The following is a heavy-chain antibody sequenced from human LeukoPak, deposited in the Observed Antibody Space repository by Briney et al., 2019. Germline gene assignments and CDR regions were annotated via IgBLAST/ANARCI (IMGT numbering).Heavy chain of an antibody. CDR3: AIPTGVVVPGPDS. CDR1: GGSISSYY. D-gene: IGHD6-19*01. CDR2: IYYSGST. J-gene: IGHJ4*02. Sequence: SETLSLTCTVSGGSISSYYWSWIRQPPGKGLEWIGYIYYSGSTNYNPSLKSRVTISVDTSKNQFSLKLSSVTAADTAVYYCAIPTGVVVPGPDSWGQGTLVTVSS. V-gene: IGHV4-59*08.